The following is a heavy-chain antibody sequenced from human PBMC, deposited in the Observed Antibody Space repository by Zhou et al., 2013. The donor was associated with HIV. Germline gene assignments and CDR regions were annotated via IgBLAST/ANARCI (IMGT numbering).Heavy chain of an antibody. CDR3: ARGVKSGGYSGYVGDY. Sequence: QVQLVQSGAEMKKPGSSVKVSCKASGGTFIRYSVSWVRQAPGQGLEWIGGIIPLFGTSNYAQRFQGRVTITTDESTTTAFMELTSLKSEDTAVYYCARGVKSGGYSGYVGDYWGQGTLVTVSS. CDR2: IIPLFGTS. CDR1: GGTFIRYS. J-gene: IGHJ4*02. V-gene: IGHV1-69*05. D-gene: IGHD5-12*01.